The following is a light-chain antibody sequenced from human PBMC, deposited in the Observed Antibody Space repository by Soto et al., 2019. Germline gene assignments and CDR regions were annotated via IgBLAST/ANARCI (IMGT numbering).Light chain of an antibody. V-gene: IGKV3-20*01. Sequence: EILLTPSPGTMRLSPGARSTLSSRASQTVNNNYVAWYQHKPGQAPRLPIFRASNKATGIPDRFSGSGSGTEFTLTISRLEPEDFAIYYCQHYDNSLWTVGKGNKVDIK. CDR2: RAS. CDR1: QTVNNNY. CDR3: QHYDNSLWT. J-gene: IGKJ1*01.